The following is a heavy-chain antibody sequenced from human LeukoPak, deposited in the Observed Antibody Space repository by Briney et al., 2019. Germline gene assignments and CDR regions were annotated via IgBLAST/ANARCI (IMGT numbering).Heavy chain of an antibody. J-gene: IGHJ3*02. V-gene: IGHV4-59*08. Sequence: SETLSLTCTVSGGSIISYYWTWIRQPPGKGLEWIGYIYYSGSTNYNPSLKSRVTISVDTSKNQFSLKLSSVTAADTAVYYCAGQLTYYYDSSGPNEAFDIWGQGTMVTVSS. D-gene: IGHD3-22*01. CDR3: AGQLTYYYDSSGPNEAFDI. CDR1: GGSIISYY. CDR2: IYYSGST.